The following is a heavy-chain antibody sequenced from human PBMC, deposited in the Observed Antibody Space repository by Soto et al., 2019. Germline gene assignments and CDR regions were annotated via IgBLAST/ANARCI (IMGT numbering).Heavy chain of an antibody. V-gene: IGHV1-18*01. CDR2: ISAYNGST. Sequence: ASVKVSCKASGYTFTSYGISWVRQAPGQGLEWMGWISAYNGSTNYAQKLQGRVTMTTDTSTSTAYMELRSLRSDDTAVYYCARDGDPTTMVRGVIITPYYYYYMDVWGKGTTVTVSS. D-gene: IGHD3-10*01. J-gene: IGHJ6*03. CDR1: GYTFTSYG. CDR3: ARDGDPTTMVRGVIITPYYYYYMDV.